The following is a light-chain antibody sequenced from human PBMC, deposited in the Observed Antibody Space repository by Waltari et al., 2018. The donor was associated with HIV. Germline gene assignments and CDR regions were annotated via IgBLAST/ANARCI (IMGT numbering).Light chain of an antibody. J-gene: IGKJ1*01. CDR2: QAS. Sequence: DIRLTQSPSTLSASAGDRVAITCRAGQNVGPFLAWYQQKPGKPPKLLIFQASILEGGVPSRFSGSVSGSDFTLTINGLQSDDFATYYCHQYASFSGTFGQGTKVEL. V-gene: IGKV1-5*03. CDR1: QNVGPF. CDR3: HQYASFSGT.